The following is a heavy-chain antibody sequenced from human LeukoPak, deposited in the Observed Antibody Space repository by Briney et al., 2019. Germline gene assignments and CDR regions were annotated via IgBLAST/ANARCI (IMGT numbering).Heavy chain of an antibody. CDR3: ARRYCSGSSCRPVPCYFDY. V-gene: IGHV4-59*07. CDR2: VYYSGST. D-gene: IGHD2-15*01. J-gene: IGHJ4*02. CDR1: GGPLSSYY. Sequence: SDTLSLTCTVSGGPLSSYYLSWIRQPPGKGLEWMGYVYYSGSTNHNPSLKSRVTISLDTSKHQFSLKLSSVTAAVTAVTSCARRYCSGSSCRPVPCYFDYWGQGTLVTVSS.